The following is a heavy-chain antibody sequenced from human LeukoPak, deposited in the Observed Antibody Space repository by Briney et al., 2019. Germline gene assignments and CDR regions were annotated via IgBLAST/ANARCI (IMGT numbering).Heavy chain of an antibody. CDR1: GFTVSSNY. CDR3: ARVSCGGDCYPPHYFDY. CDR2: IYSGGST. D-gene: IGHD2-21*02. V-gene: IGHV3-66*02. Sequence: GGSLRLSCAASGFTVSSNYMSWVRQAPGKGLEWVSVIYSGGSTYYADSVKGRFTISRDNFKNTLYLQMNSLRAEDTAVYYCARVSCGGDCYPPHYFDYWGQGTLVTVSS. J-gene: IGHJ4*02.